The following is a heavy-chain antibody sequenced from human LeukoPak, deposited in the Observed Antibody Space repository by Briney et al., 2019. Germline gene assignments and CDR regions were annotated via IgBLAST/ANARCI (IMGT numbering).Heavy chain of an antibody. CDR3: ARGHYDVLAASYKWTPDY. V-gene: IGHV3-21*01. CDR2: ITSGGDYI. D-gene: IGHD3-9*01. CDR1: GFTFNTFN. J-gene: IGHJ4*02. Sequence: PGGTLRLSCAASGFTFNTFNMNWVRQAPGKGLEWVSSITSGGDYIYYADSVKGRFTTSRDNAKNSLSLQLNSLRVEDTAVYYCARGHYDVLAASYKWTPDYWGQGTLVTVSS.